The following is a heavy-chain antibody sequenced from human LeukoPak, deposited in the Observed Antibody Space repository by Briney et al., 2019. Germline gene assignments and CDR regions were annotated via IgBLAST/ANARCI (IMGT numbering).Heavy chain of an antibody. CDR1: GGSISNGNYY. J-gene: IGHJ6*03. V-gene: IGHV4-39*07. CDR3: ARRAASAIVYYYFYMDV. CDR2: IYYSGST. D-gene: IGHD2-2*02. Sequence: SETLSLTCTVSGGSISNGNYYWGWIRQPPGKGLEWIGSIYYSGSTYYNPSLKSRVTISVDTSKNQFSLKLSSVTAADTAVYYCARRAASAIVYYYFYMDVWGKGTTVTVSS.